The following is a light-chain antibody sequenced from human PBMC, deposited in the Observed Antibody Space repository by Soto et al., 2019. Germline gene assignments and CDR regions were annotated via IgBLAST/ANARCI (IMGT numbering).Light chain of an antibody. V-gene: IGKV3-11*01. Sequence: EIVLTQSPATLSVSPGERATLSCRTSQIIGTNLAWYQQKPGQAPRLLIYGAFIRAPGFPVRFRGTGSGSEFTLTISSLEPEDFAVYYCQQRSNWPPALTFGGGTKVEIK. CDR2: GAF. J-gene: IGKJ4*01. CDR3: QQRSNWPPALT. CDR1: QIIGTN.